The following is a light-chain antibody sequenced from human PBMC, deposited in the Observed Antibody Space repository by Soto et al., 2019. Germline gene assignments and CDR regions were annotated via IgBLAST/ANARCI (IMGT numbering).Light chain of an antibody. V-gene: IGLV2-23*02. Sequence: QSALTQPASVSGSPGQSLTISCTGTSSDVGSYNLVSWYQQHPGKAPKLMIYEVNERPSGVSDRFSGSKSGNTASLTISGLQAEDEADYYCCSYGGSRTFDVIFGGGTKVTVL. CDR3: CSYGGSRTFDVI. J-gene: IGLJ2*01. CDR1: SSDVGSYNL. CDR2: EVN.